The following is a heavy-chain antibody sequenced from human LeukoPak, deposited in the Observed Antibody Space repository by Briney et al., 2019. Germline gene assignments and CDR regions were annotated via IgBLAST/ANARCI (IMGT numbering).Heavy chain of an antibody. D-gene: IGHD3-22*01. Sequence: PSETLSLTCTVSGGSISSYYRGWIRQPPGKGLEWIGYIYYSGSTNYNPSLKSRVTISVDTSKNQFSLKLSSVTAADTAVYYCARAQNYYDSSGPLGYWGQGTLVTVSS. CDR3: ARAQNYYDSSGPLGY. CDR1: GGSISSYY. V-gene: IGHV4-59*08. CDR2: IYYSGST. J-gene: IGHJ4*02.